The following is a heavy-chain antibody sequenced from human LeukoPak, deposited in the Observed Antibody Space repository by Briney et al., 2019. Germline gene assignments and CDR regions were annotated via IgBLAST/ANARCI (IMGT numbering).Heavy chain of an antibody. D-gene: IGHD3-10*01. J-gene: IGHJ5*02. CDR2: IDPSDSYT. Sequence: GESLKISCQGSGYSFTSYWISWVRQMPGKGLEWMGRIDPSDSYTNYSPSFQGHVTISADKSISTAYLQWSGLKASDTAMYYCARLRITMVRGVIYFDPWGQGTLVTVSS. CDR3: ARLRITMVRGVIYFDP. V-gene: IGHV5-10-1*01. CDR1: GYSFTSYW.